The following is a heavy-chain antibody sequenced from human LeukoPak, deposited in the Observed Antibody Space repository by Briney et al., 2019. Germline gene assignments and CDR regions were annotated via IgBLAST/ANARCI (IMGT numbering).Heavy chain of an antibody. CDR3: ARGYYDILTGYYNPHAFDI. D-gene: IGHD3-9*01. V-gene: IGHV1-24*01. CDR2: FDPEDGET. Sequence: ASVKVSCKVSGYTLTELSMHWVRQAPGKGLEWMGGFDPEDGETIYAQKFQGRVTMTEDTSTDTAYMELSSLRSDDTAVYYCARGYYDILTGYYNPHAFDIWGQGTMVTVSS. CDR1: GYTLTELS. J-gene: IGHJ3*02.